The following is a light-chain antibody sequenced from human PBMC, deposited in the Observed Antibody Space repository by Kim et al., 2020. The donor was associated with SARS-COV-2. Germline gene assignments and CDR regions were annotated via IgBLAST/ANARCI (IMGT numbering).Light chain of an antibody. J-gene: IGKJ4*01. Sequence: DIQLTQSPSFLSESVGDRVTITCRASQGISSYLAWYQQKPGKAPKLLIFAASTMQSGVPTRFSGSGSGTKFTLTISSMQPEDFATYYCRQLNSYPLTFGGGTKVDIK. V-gene: IGKV1-9*01. CDR2: AAS. CDR1: QGISSY. CDR3: RQLNSYPLT.